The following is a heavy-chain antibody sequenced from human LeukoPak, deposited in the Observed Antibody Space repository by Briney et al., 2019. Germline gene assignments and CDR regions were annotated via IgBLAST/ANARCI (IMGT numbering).Heavy chain of an antibody. V-gene: IGHV1-8*01. Sequence: ASVKVSCKPSGYTFTSYDINWVRQATGQGLEWMGWMNPNSGNTGYAQKFQGRVTMTRNTSMSTAYMELSSLRSEDTAVYYCASCSTSCPDYYYYYGMDVWGQGTTVTVSS. CDR2: MNPNSGNT. CDR3: ASCSTSCPDYYYYYGMDV. CDR1: GYTFTSYD. J-gene: IGHJ6*02. D-gene: IGHD2-2*01.